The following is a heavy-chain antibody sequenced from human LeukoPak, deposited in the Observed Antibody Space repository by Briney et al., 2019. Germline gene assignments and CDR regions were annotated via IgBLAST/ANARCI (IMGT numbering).Heavy chain of an antibody. CDR1: GFTFSSYW. J-gene: IGHJ4*02. CDR2: INSHGSST. CDR3: ARNVGSGWVGN. Sequence: GGSLRLSCAASGFTFSSYWMHWVRQAPGKGLVWVSNINSHGSSTTYADSVKGRFTISRDNAKSTLYLQMNSLRAEDTAVYYCARNVGSGWVGNWGQGTLVTVSS. V-gene: IGHV3-74*01. D-gene: IGHD6-19*01.